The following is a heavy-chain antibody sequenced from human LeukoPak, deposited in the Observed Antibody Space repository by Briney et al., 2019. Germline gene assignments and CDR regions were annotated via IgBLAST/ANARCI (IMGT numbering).Heavy chain of an antibody. CDR1: GFSLRTSGVG. V-gene: IGHV2-5*02. CDR2: IYWDDDK. Sequence: SGPTLVKPTQTLTLTCTFSGFSLRTSGVGVGWIRQPPGKALEWLAVIYWDDDKRYSPSLKSRLTITKDTSKNQVVLTMTNMDPVDTATYYCAHRPGQWVATYHFDYWGQGTLVTVSS. CDR3: AHRPGQWVATYHFDY. D-gene: IGHD6-19*01. J-gene: IGHJ4*02.